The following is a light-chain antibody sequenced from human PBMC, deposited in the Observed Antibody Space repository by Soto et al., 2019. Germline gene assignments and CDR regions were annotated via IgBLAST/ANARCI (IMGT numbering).Light chain of an antibody. J-gene: IGKJ2*01. CDR1: QSVLYSSNNKNY. V-gene: IGKV4-1*01. Sequence: DIVRTQSPDSLAVSLGERATMNCKSSQSVLYSSNNKNYLAWYQQKPGQPPKLLIYWASTRESGVPDRFSGSGSGTDFTLTISSLQAEDVAVYYCQQYYSTPPTFGQGTKLEIK. CDR3: QQYYSTPPT. CDR2: WAS.